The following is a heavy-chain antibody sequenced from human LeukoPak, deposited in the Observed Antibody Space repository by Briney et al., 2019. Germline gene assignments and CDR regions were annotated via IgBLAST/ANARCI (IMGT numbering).Heavy chain of an antibody. CDR1: GASISSSSDY. CDR3: ARGYCTNAVCSLGPTQA. V-gene: IGHV4-39*07. Sequence: PSETLSLTCTVSGASISSSSDYWGWIRQPPGKGLEYIGSFYYSGSTYYNPSLKSRVTISVDTSKNQFSLKVRSVTAADTAVYYCARGYCTNAVCSLGPTQAWGQGTLVTVSS. D-gene: IGHD2-8*01. J-gene: IGHJ4*02. CDR2: FYYSGST.